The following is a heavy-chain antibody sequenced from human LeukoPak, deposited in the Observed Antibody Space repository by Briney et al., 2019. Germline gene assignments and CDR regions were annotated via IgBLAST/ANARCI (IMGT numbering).Heavy chain of an antibody. D-gene: IGHD2-2*01. CDR1: GGSFSGYY. J-gene: IGHJ3*02. Sequence: SETLSLTCAVYGGSFSGYYWSWIRQPPGKGLEWIGEINHSGSTNYNPSLKSRVTISVDTSKNQFSLKLSSVTAADTAVYYCARDAITGDCSSTSCVGYAFDIWGQGTMVTVSS. CDR3: ARDAITGDCSSTSCVGYAFDI. CDR2: INHSGST. V-gene: IGHV4-34*01.